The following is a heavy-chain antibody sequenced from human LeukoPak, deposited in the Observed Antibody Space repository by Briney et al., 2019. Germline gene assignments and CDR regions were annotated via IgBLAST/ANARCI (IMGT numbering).Heavy chain of an antibody. CDR2: INTSGGST. D-gene: IGHD3-10*01. CDR1: GYTFTSYY. Sequence: ASVKVSCKASGYTFTSYYMHWVRQAPGQGVEGMGIINTSGGSTSYAQKFQGRVTMTRDTSTSTVYMELSSLRAEDTAVYYCARDMKSGNRWGQGTLVTVSS. CDR3: ARDMKSGNR. J-gene: IGHJ5*02. V-gene: IGHV1-46*01.